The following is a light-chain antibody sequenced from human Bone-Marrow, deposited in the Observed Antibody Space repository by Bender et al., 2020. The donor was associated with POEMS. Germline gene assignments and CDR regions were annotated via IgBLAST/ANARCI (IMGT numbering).Light chain of an antibody. CDR3: QSYDNSLGGWV. CDR2: GYN. Sequence: QSVLTQPPSVSGAPGQRVTISCTGSSSNTGSGYDINWYQHLPGTAPKLLIYGYNNRPSGVSIRFSGSKSGNTASLTISGLQAEDEADYYCQSYDNSLGGWVFGGGTKLTVL. J-gene: IGLJ3*02. V-gene: IGLV1-40*01. CDR1: SSNTGSGYD.